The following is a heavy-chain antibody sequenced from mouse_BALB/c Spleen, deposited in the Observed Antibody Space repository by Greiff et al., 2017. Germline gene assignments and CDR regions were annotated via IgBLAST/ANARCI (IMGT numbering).Heavy chain of an antibody. CDR2: IYPGDGDT. J-gene: IGHJ4*01. CDR3: ARSGDYGYDGYAMDY. D-gene: IGHD2-14*01. V-gene: IGHV1-87*01. CDR1: GYTFTSYW. Sequence: VQLQESGAELARPGASVKLSCKASGYTFTSYWMQWVKQRPGQGLEWIGAIYPGDGDTRYTQKFKGKATLTADKSSSTAYMQLSSLASEDSAVYYCARSGDYGYDGYAMDYWGQGTSVTVSS.